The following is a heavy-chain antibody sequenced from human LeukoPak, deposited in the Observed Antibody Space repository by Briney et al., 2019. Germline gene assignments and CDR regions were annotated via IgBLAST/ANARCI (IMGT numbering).Heavy chain of an antibody. D-gene: IGHD7-27*01. J-gene: IGHJ4*02. V-gene: IGHV3-23*01. CDR1: GFTFSNYA. CDR3: AKDLNWGGR. CDR2: ISGSGVI. Sequence: GGSLRLSCAASGFTFSNYAMSWVRQAPGKGLEWVSGISGSGVIDYTGSVKGRFTISRDNSKNTLYLQINSLRAEDTAVYYCAKDLNWGGRWGQGTLVTVSS.